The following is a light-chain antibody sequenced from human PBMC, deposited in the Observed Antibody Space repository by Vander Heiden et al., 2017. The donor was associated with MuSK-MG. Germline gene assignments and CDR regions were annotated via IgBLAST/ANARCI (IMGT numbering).Light chain of an antibody. Sequence: DIVMTKSPDSVAVSLGERATINCKSSQSVLYSSNNKNFLAWYQQKPGQPPKLLIYWASTRESGVPDRFSGSGSGTDFTLTISSLQAEDVAVYYCQQYYSTPRTFGQGTKVEIK. CDR3: QQYYSTPRT. J-gene: IGKJ1*01. CDR2: WAS. V-gene: IGKV4-1*01. CDR1: QSVLYSSNNKNF.